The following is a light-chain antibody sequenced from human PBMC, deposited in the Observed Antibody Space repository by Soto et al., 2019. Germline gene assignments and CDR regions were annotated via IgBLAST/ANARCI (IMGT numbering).Light chain of an antibody. CDR2: DTC. J-gene: IGKJ5*01. V-gene: IGKV3-15*01. Sequence: EIVMTQSPATLSVSPGERATLSCRASQSVGNKLAWYQHKPGQAPRVLIYDTCTMAAGIPARFSGSGSGTYFTLTISSLQSEDFAFYYCQQYNTWRSITFGQWTRLESK. CDR1: QSVGNK. CDR3: QQYNTWRSIT.